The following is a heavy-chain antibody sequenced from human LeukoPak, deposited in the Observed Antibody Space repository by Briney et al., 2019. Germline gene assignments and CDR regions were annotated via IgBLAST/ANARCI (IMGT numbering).Heavy chain of an antibody. D-gene: IGHD3-22*01. CDR1: GGSISSYY. Sequence: SETLSLTCTVSGGSISSYYWSWIRQFSGKGLEWIGYIYYSGSTYYNPSLKSRVTISVDTSKNQFSLKLSSVTAADTAVYYCARNIYYYDSSGYPPLGYWGQGTLVTVSS. J-gene: IGHJ4*02. CDR3: ARNIYYYDSSGYPPLGY. V-gene: IGHV4-59*12. CDR2: IYYSGST.